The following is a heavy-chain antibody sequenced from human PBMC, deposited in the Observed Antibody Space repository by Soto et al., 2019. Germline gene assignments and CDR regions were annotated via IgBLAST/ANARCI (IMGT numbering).Heavy chain of an antibody. Sequence: EVQLLESGGGLIQPEGSLRLSCAASGFTFSSYAMSWVRQAPGKGLEWVSTISGSGARTYYADSVKGRFTISRDNSKNTMYLQMDSLRAEDAAVFYCAKAMQPAYYFDYWGQGTLVTVSS. CDR1: GFTFSSYA. D-gene: IGHD6-13*01. J-gene: IGHJ4*02. CDR2: ISGSGART. CDR3: AKAMQPAYYFDY. V-gene: IGHV3-23*01.